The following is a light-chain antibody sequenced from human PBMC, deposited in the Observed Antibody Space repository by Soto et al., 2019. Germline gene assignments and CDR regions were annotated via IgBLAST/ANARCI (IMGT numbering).Light chain of an antibody. J-gene: IGKJ5*01. Sequence: DIQMTQSPSSLSASVGDSVTITCRATQTINTNLNWYQHKPGKAPNPLIYAASSLQSGVPSRFSGSGSGTDFTLTISSLQPEDFATYYCQQSYSTPHTFGQGTRLEI. V-gene: IGKV1-39*01. CDR2: AAS. CDR3: QQSYSTPHT. CDR1: QTINTN.